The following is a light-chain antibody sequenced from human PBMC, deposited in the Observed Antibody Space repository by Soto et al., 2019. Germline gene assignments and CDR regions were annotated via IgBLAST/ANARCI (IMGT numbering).Light chain of an antibody. V-gene: IGLV2-14*01. J-gene: IGLJ1*01. CDR1: SSDVGGYNY. Sequence: QSVLTQPASVSGCPGQSITSSCTGTSSDVGGYNYVSWYQQYPGKAPKLMIYHVSNRPSGVSNRFSGSKSGNSASLTISGLQAEDEADYYCSSYTSTSTYVFGTGTKVTVL. CDR3: SSYTSTSTYV. CDR2: HVS.